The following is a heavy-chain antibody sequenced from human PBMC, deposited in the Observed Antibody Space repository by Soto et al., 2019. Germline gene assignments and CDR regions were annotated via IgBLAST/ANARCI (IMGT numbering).Heavy chain of an antibody. CDR2: VYYTGST. Sequence: SETLSRTWSVSGGSISGSYWSWIRQSPGKGLEWLGYVYYTGSTNYSPSLRSRVSISVDTSKNEFSLRLSSVTAADTAVYFCARSVAVPGAHIDYWGQGTQVTVSS. CDR1: GGSISGSY. CDR3: ARSVAVPGAHIDY. D-gene: IGHD6-19*01. V-gene: IGHV4-59*01. J-gene: IGHJ4*02.